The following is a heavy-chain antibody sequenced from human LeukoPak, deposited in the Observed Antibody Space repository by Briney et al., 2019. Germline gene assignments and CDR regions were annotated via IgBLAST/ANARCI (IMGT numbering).Heavy chain of an antibody. V-gene: IGHV3-15*01. CDR1: GFTFSNAW. Sequence: PGGSLRLSCAASGFTFSNAWMSWVRQAPGKGLEWVGRIKSKTDGETTDYAAPVKGRFTISRDDSKNTLYLQTNSLKTEDTAVYYCTTGLATIRHYYYGMDVWGQGTTVTVSS. J-gene: IGHJ6*02. CDR2: IKSKTDGETT. D-gene: IGHD5-24*01. CDR3: TTGLATIRHYYYGMDV.